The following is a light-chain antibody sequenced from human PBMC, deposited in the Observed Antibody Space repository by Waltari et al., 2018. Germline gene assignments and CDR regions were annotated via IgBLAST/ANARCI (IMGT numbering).Light chain of an antibody. CDR1: QSISSY. CDR2: AAS. J-gene: IGKJ3*01. Sequence: IQMTQAPACLSASVGVSGTITCRASQSISSYLNWYQQKPWKAPKLLIYAASSLQSGVPSRFSGSGSGTDFTLTISSLQPEDFATYYCQQSYEGFTFVPGTKVDIK. V-gene: IGKV1-39*01. CDR3: QQSYEGFT.